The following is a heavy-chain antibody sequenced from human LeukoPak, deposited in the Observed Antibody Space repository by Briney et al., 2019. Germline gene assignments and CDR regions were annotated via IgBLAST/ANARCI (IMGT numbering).Heavy chain of an antibody. Sequence: SETLSLTCTVSGGSISSYYWSWIRQPPGKGLEWIGYIYYSGSTNYNPSLKSRVTISADTSKNQFSLKLSSVTAADTAVYYCARQDIGYCSGGSCPSIFDYWGQGTLVTVSS. J-gene: IGHJ4*02. CDR3: ARQDIGYCSGGSCPSIFDY. CDR1: GGSISSYY. D-gene: IGHD2-15*01. CDR2: IYYSGST. V-gene: IGHV4-59*08.